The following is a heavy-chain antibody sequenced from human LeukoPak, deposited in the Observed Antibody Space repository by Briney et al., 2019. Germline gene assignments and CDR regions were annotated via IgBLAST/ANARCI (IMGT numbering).Heavy chain of an antibody. CDR3: ARGGCSGGSGFPEN. D-gene: IGHD2-15*01. CDR2: IYTSGST. CDR1: GGSISSYY. J-gene: IGHJ4*03. Sequence: SETLSLTCTVSGGSISSYYWSWIRQPAGKGLEWIGRIYTSGSTNYNPSLKSRVTMSVDTSKNQFSLKLSSVTAADTARYYCARGGCSGGSGFPENWGQGTLVTVSS. V-gene: IGHV4-4*07.